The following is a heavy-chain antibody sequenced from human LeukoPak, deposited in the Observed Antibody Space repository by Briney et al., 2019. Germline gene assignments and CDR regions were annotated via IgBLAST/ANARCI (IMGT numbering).Heavy chain of an antibody. J-gene: IGHJ5*02. Sequence: GGSLRLSCAASGFTFSTSAMNWVRQAPGKGLEWVSSINNVRSHIYYADSVRGRFTISRDNANNVLYLQMNSLRAEDTAVYYCARDPTSYHYDFWSGYGYNWFDPWGQGTLVTVSS. V-gene: IGHV3-21*06. CDR3: ARDPTSYHYDFWSGYGYNWFDP. D-gene: IGHD3-3*01. CDR1: GFTFSTSA. CDR2: INNVRSHI.